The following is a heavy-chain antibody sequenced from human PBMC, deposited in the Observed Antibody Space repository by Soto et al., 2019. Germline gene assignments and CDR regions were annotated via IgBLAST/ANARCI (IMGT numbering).Heavy chain of an antibody. J-gene: IGHJ4*02. V-gene: IGHV4-59*01. Sequence: SETLSLTCTVSGGSISSYYWSWIRQPPGKGLEWIGYIYYSGSTNYNPSLKSRVTISVDTSKNQFSLKLSSVTAADTAVYYCARVGYYYDSSGYFTFDYWGQGTLVTVS. CDR3: ARVGYYYDSSGYFTFDY. CDR1: GGSISSYY. D-gene: IGHD3-22*01. CDR2: IYYSGST.